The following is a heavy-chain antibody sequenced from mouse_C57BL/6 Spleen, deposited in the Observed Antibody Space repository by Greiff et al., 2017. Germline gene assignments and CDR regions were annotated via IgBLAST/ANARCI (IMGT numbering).Heavy chain of an antibody. CDR1: GYTFTAPT. D-gene: IGHD2-4*01. Sequence: QVQLQQSDAELVKPGASVKISCKVSGYTFTAPTIHWMKQRPEQGLEWIGYISPRDGSTKYNEKFKGKATLTADKSSSTAYMQHISLTSEDSAVYFCARGRYDYDGYYFDYWGQGTTLTVSS. CDR2: ISPRDGST. J-gene: IGHJ2*01. CDR3: ARGRYDYDGYYFDY. V-gene: IGHV1-78*01.